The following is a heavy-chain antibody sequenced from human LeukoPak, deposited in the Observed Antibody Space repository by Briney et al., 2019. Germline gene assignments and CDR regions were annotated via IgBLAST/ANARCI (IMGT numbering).Heavy chain of an antibody. D-gene: IGHD3-3*01. CDR2: FDPEDGET. V-gene: IGHV1-24*01. CDR3: ARNDFWSGYPTYYYYGMDV. Sequence: GASVKVSCKVSGYTLTELSMHWVRQAPGKGLEWMGGFDPEDGETIYAQKFQGRVTMTEDTSTDTAYMELSSLRSEDTAVYYCARNDFWSGYPTYYYYGMDVWGQGTTVTVSS. J-gene: IGHJ6*02. CDR1: GYTLTELS.